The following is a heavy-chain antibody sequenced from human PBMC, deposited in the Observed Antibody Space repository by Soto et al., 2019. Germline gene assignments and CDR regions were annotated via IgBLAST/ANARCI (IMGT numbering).Heavy chain of an antibody. CDR1: GYSFTSFW. D-gene: IGHD2-21*01. J-gene: IGHJ4*02. V-gene: IGHV5-51*01. CDR2: TYPADSDT. CDR3: VRQVVNETEFDF. Sequence: GESLKISCKGSGYSFTSFWIGWVRQMPGIGLEWMGITYPADSDTRYSPSFQGQVTIFADKSISTAYLQWSSLKASDTAIYYCVRQVVNETEFDFWGQGTLDTDSS.